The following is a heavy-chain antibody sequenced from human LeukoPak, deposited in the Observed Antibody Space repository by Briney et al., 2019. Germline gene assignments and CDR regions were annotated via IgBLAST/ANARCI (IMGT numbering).Heavy chain of an antibody. J-gene: IGHJ4*02. Sequence: GGSLRLSGAASGFTFNSYNFNCVRQAPGKGLEWVSFITTTSGTLHYADSVKGRFTISRDNAKNSLYLQLNSLRDEDTAVYYCARGAPGMAYFDCWGQGTLVTVSS. CDR2: ITTTSGTL. D-gene: IGHD5-18*01. V-gene: IGHV3-48*02. CDR3: ARGAPGMAYFDC. CDR1: GFTFNSYN.